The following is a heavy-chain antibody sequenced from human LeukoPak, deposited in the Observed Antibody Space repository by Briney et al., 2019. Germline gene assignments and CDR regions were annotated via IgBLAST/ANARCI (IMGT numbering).Heavy chain of an antibody. Sequence: SETLSVTCTVPGGSISSYYWCWIRQGPRKGLEWIGYMYYSGSSNYNPSLKNRVTISVDTSKNQFSLKLTPVTAADTAVYYCASGSSTVKFYYGLDVWGRGTTVTVSS. V-gene: IGHV4-59*01. CDR2: MYYSGSS. CDR1: GGSISSYY. J-gene: IGHJ6*02. D-gene: IGHD5/OR15-5a*01. CDR3: ASGSSTVKFYYGLDV.